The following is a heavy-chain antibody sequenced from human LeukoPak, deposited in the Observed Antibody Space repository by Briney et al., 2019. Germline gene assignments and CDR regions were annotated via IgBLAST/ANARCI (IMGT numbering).Heavy chain of an antibody. CDR2: ISGSGGST. D-gene: IGHD2-2*01. Sequence: GGSLRLSCAASGFTFSSYAMSWVRQAPGKGLEWVSAISGSGGSTYYADSVKGRFTISRDNSKNTLYLQMNSLRAEDTAVYYCAKEGIGYCSSTSCLRNLDYWGQGTLVTVSP. CDR1: GFTFSSYA. V-gene: IGHV3-23*01. J-gene: IGHJ4*02. CDR3: AKEGIGYCSSTSCLRNLDY.